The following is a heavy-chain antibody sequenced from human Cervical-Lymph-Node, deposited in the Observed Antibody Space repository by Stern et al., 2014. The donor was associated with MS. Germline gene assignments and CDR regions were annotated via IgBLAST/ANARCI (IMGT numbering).Heavy chain of an antibody. D-gene: IGHD2-8*02. Sequence: EVQLVESGGGLVQPGGSLRLSCTASGFLFSYSAMNWFRQAPGKGLEWIAYTSTSDSSTSYADSVKGRFTISRDNAKNSLYLQMNSLRDEDTAVYYCARPLGYCTGGSCSDHWGQGTLVTVSS. J-gene: IGHJ5*02. CDR2: TSTSDSST. CDR3: ARPLGYCTGGSCSDH. V-gene: IGHV3-48*02. CDR1: GFLFSYSA.